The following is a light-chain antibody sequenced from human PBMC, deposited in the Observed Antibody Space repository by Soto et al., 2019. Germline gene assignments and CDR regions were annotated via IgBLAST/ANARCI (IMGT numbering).Light chain of an antibody. CDR1: SSDVGGSNF. V-gene: IGLV2-14*03. J-gene: IGLJ1*01. CDR3: VSFTSSTTYV. Sequence: QSVLTQPASVSASPGQSITISCTGTSSDVGGSNFVSWYQQHPGKPPKLIIYDVATRPSGVSNRFSGSKSGSTASLIISRLQTEDEADYYCVSFTSSTTYVFGSGTKLIVL. CDR2: DVA.